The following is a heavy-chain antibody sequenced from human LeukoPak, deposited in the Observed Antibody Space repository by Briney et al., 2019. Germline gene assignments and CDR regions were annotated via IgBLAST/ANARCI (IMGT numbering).Heavy chain of an antibody. CDR2: INWNGGST. J-gene: IGHJ4*02. D-gene: IGHD3-22*01. Sequence: GGSLRLSCAASGFTFDDYGMSWVRQAPGKGLEWVSGINWNGGSTGYADSVKGRFTISRGNAKNSLYLQMNSLRAEDTALYYCARDRRYYYDSSGPQYYFDYWGQGTLVTVSS. CDR3: ARDRRYYYDSSGPQYYFDY. V-gene: IGHV3-20*04. CDR1: GFTFDDYG.